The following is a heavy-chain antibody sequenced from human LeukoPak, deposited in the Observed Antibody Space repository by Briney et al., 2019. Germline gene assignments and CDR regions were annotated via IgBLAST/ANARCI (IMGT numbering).Heavy chain of an antibody. Sequence: PGGSLRLSCAASGFTFSSYSMNWVRQAPGKGLEWVSSISSSSSYIYYADSVKGRFTISRDNAKNSLYLQMNSLRAEDTAVYYCARDRSITAAGLYWGQGTLVTVSS. CDR1: GFTFSSYS. V-gene: IGHV3-21*01. CDR3: ARDRSITAAGLY. CDR2: ISSSSSYI. D-gene: IGHD6-13*01. J-gene: IGHJ4*02.